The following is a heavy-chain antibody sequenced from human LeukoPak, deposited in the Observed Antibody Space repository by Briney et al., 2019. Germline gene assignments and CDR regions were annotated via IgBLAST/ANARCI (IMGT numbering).Heavy chain of an antibody. CDR2: MGTGDDT. CDR3: ARRSAAAGIDAFDI. V-gene: IGHV3-13*01. CDR1: GFTLRNYD. Sequence: GGSLRLSCAASGFTLRNYDMHWVLQPTGKGLEWVSAMGTGDDTYFSGSVKGRFTGVRENAKNTVYLQMNSLRAGDTAMYYCARRSAAAGIDAFDIWGQGTMVIVSS. D-gene: IGHD6-13*01. J-gene: IGHJ3*02.